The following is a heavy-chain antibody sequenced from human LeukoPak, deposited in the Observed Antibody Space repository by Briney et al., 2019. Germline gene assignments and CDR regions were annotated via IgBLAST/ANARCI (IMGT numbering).Heavy chain of an antibody. CDR2: IKQDGSEK. CDR3: ARDTTTYCSSTSCYRKVSWFDP. V-gene: IGHV3-7*01. Sequence: GGSLRLSCAAPVFSFRSYCMTWVRQAPGKGPGRVSNIKQDGSEKYYVDSVKGRFTISRDNAKNSLYLQMDSLRAEDTAVYYCARDTTTYCSSTSCYRKVSWFDPWGQGTLVTVSS. CDR1: VFSFRSYC. D-gene: IGHD2-2*01. J-gene: IGHJ5*02.